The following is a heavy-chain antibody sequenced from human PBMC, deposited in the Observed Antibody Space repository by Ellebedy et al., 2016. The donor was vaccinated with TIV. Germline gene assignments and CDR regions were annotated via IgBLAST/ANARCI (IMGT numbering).Heavy chain of an antibody. CDR3: ARHRSGYGIYGY. Sequence: SETLSLTCTVSGGSISSYYWSWIRQPPGKGLEWIGYIYYSGSTNYNPSLKSRVTISVDTSKNQFSLKLSSVTAADTAVYYCARHRSGYGIYGYWGLGTLVTVSS. V-gene: IGHV4-59*08. D-gene: IGHD5-12*01. CDR2: IYYSGST. CDR1: GGSISSYY. J-gene: IGHJ4*02.